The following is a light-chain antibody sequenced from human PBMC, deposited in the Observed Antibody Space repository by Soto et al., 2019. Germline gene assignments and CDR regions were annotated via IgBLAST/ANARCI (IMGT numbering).Light chain of an antibody. CDR2: GNT. Sequence: QPVLTQPPSVSGAPGQRVTISCTGSSSNIGAGYDVHWYQQLPGTAPKLLIFGNTNRPSGVPDRFSGSKSGTSASLAITGLQADDEADYYCQSSDSSLSGWVFGGGTKVTVL. CDR3: QSSDSSLSGWV. V-gene: IGLV1-40*01. CDR1: SSNIGAGYD. J-gene: IGLJ3*02.